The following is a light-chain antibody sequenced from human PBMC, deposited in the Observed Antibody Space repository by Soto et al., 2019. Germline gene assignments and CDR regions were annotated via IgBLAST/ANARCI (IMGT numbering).Light chain of an antibody. CDR1: QYINTR. CDR3: QQYNNWPRT. V-gene: IGKV3-15*01. CDR2: GAN. Sequence: EIVLTQSPATLSSFPGDRVTLSCRASQYINTRLAWYQHRPGQAPRLLIYGANTRATGIPARFSGSGSGTEFTLTISSLQSEDFAVYYCQQYNNWPRTFGQGTKVDIK. J-gene: IGKJ1*01.